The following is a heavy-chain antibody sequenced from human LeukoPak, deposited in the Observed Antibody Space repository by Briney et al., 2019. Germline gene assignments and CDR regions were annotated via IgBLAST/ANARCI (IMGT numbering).Heavy chain of an antibody. CDR2: ISSSSSYI. Sequence: GGSLRLSCAASGFTFSSYSMNWDRQAPGKGLEWVSSISSSSSYIYYADSVKGRFTISRDNAKNSLYLQMNSLRAEDTAVYDCARSRITMVRGTPSHYYYYYGMDVWGKGTTVTVSS. J-gene: IGHJ6*04. D-gene: IGHD3-10*01. V-gene: IGHV3-21*01. CDR1: GFTFSSYS. CDR3: ARSRITMVRGTPSHYYYYYGMDV.